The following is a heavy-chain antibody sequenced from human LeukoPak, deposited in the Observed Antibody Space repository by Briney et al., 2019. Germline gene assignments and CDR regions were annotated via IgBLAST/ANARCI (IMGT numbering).Heavy chain of an antibody. CDR3: ARGVTRGDCLDV. CDR2: INPNSGGT. V-gene: IGHV1-2*02. D-gene: IGHD2-21*02. J-gene: IGHJ6*04. Sequence: ASVKVSCKASGYTFTGYYMHWVRQAPGQGLEWMGWINPNSGGTNYAQKFQGRVTTTRDTSISTAYMELSRLRSDDTAVYYCARGVTRGDCLDVWGKGTTVTVSS. CDR1: GYTFTGYY.